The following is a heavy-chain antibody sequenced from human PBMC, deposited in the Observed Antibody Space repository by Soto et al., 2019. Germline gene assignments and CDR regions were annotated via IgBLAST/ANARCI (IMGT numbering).Heavy chain of an antibody. D-gene: IGHD3-22*01. J-gene: IGHJ3*02. Sequence: ETLSLTCTVSGGSISSYYWSWIRQPPGKGLEWIGYIYYSGSTNYNPSLKSRVTISVDTSKNQFSLKLSSVTAADTAVYYCARVVGEYYYDSSGPDAFDIWGQGTMVTVSS. CDR3: ARVVGEYYYDSSGPDAFDI. CDR2: IYYSGST. V-gene: IGHV4-59*01. CDR1: GGSISSYY.